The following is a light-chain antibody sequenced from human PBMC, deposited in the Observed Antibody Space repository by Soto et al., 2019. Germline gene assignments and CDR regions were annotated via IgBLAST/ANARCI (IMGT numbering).Light chain of an antibody. CDR2: EVS. CDR1: SSDVGGYNF. CDR3: SSYTSSFTLV. V-gene: IGLV2-14*01. J-gene: IGLJ3*02. Sequence: QSALTQPASVSGSPGQSITISCTGTSSDVGGYNFVSWYQQYPGKAPKLLIYEVSNRPSGVSNRFSGSKSANTASLTISGLQSEDEAYYYCSSYTSSFTLVFGGGTKLTVL.